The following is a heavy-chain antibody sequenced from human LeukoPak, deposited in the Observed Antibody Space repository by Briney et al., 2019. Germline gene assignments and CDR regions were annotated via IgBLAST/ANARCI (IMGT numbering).Heavy chain of an antibody. CDR2: INPNSGGT. D-gene: IGHD6-6*01. CDR3: ARRPTPSSSYYYYYMDV. Sequence: ASVNVSCKASGYTFTSYGIFWVRQAPGQGLEWMGWINPNSGGTNYAQKFQGRVTMTRDTSISTAYMELSRLRSDDTAVYYCARRPTPSSSYYYYYMDVWGKGTTVTVSS. V-gene: IGHV1-2*02. CDR1: GYTFTSYG. J-gene: IGHJ6*03.